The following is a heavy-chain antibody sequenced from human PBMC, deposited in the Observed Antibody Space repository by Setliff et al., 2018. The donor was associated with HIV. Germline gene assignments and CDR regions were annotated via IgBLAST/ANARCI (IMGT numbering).Heavy chain of an antibody. J-gene: IGHJ4*02. V-gene: IGHV1-2*02. CDR2: INPNGGGV. Sequence: ASVKVSCKASKYTLIDYYMHWVRQAPGQGLEWMGWINPNGGGVNYAQKFQPRVTMTRDPSITTVYLELNDLRSDDTAVYHCARFPLRASVSPDYWGQGTLVTVSS. CDR3: ARFPLRASVSPDY. D-gene: IGHD4-17*01. CDR1: KYTLIDYY.